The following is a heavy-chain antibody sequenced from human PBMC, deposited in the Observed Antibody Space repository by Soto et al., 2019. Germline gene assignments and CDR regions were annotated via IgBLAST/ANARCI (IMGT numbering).Heavy chain of an antibody. CDR1: GYTFTTYG. J-gene: IGHJ6*02. V-gene: IGHV1-18*01. D-gene: IGHD3-16*01. Sequence: QVQLVQSGAEVRKPGASVKVSCKASGYTFTTYGISWVRQAPGQGLEWMGWISGYNGNTKYAQKFQGRVTMTTDTTTSTVYMDLRSLISDDTAVYYCAREGEMPYYYYGLDVWGQGTTVTVSS. CDR3: AREGEMPYYYYGLDV. CDR2: ISGYNGNT.